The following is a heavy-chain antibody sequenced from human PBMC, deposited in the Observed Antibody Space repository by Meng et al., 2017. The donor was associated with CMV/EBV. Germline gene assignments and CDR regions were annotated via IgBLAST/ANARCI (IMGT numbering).Heavy chain of an antibody. Sequence: GGPLRLSCAASGFTFSSYAMHWVRQAPGKGLEWVTVISYDGSNKYYADSVKGRFTISRDNAKNSLYLQMNSLRAEDTAVYYCARYEGRRSFDYWGQGTLVTVSS. D-gene: IGHD2-8*01. CDR2: ISYDGSNK. J-gene: IGHJ4*02. CDR1: GFTFSSYA. CDR3: ARYEGRRSFDY. V-gene: IGHV3-30-3*01.